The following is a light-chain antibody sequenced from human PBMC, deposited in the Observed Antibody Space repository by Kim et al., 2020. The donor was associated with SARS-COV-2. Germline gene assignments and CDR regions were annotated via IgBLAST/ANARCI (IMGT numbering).Light chain of an antibody. J-gene: IGKJ2*03. CDR3: QQVNSYPQS. V-gene: IGKV1-9*01. Sequence: SACVGDRVTIPGRASQGISSYLAWYQQKPGKAPKLLIYAASILQSGVPSRFSGSGFGTEFALTVDSLQPDDFATYYCQQVNSYPQSFGQGTKLEI. CDR2: AAS. CDR1: QGISSY.